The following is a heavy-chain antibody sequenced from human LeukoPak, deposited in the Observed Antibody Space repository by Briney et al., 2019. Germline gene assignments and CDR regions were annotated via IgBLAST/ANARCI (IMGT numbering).Heavy chain of an antibody. Sequence: ASVKVSCKASGYTFTSYAMHWVRQAPGQRLEWMGWINVANGDTKYSQKFQGRVTITRDTSASTAYMELSSLRSEDTAVYYCARVKSGKQWLWQSDGDFDYWGQGTLVTVSS. CDR3: ARVKSGKQWLWQSDGDFDY. V-gene: IGHV1-3*01. D-gene: IGHD6-19*01. CDR2: INVANGDT. J-gene: IGHJ4*02. CDR1: GYTFTSYA.